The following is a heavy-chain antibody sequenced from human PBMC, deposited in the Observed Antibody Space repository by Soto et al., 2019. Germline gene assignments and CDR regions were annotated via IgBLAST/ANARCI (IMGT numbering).Heavy chain of an antibody. CDR2: ISGSGGST. Sequence: EVQLLESGGGLVQPGGSLRLSCAASGFTFSSYAMSWVRQAPGKGLEWVSAISGSGGSTYYADSVKGRFTISRDNSKNTLYLQMNSLRAEDTAVYYCAKGESYDFWSGYHFDYWGQGTLVTVSS. J-gene: IGHJ4*02. D-gene: IGHD3-3*01. CDR3: AKGESYDFWSGYHFDY. CDR1: GFTFSSYA. V-gene: IGHV3-23*01.